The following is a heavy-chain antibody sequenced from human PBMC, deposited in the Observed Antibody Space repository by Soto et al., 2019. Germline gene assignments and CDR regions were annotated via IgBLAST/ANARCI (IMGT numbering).Heavy chain of an antibody. Sequence: SETLSLTCSLSGGSINSSDHFWGWIRQTPGKGLEWIGSVYYTETTYYNPSLKSPVTISVETSRNTFSLKVNSVTAADTGIYYCARQRVLSTNMFITSFDPWGQGTQVTVSS. CDR2: VYYTETT. D-gene: IGHD3-10*02. V-gene: IGHV4-39*01. CDR3: ARQRVLSTNMFITSFDP. CDR1: GGSINSSDHF. J-gene: IGHJ5*02.